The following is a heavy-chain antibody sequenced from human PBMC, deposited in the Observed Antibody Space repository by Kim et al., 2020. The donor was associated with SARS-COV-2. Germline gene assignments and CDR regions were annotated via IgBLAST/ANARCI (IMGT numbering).Heavy chain of an antibody. J-gene: IGHJ3*02. Sequence: QKFQGRVTITRDTSASTAYMELSSLRSEDTAVYYCARDRRIAALVDAFDIWGQGTMVTVSS. CDR3: ARDRRIAALVDAFDI. D-gene: IGHD6-13*01. V-gene: IGHV1-3*01.